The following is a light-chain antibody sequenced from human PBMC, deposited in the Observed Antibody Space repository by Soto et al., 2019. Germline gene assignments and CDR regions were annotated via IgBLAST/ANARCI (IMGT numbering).Light chain of an antibody. J-gene: IGKJ2*01. CDR3: QQLDT. CDR1: QGISSY. Sequence: DIQLTQSPSFLSASVGDRVTITCRASQGISSYLAWYQQKPGKAPKLLIYAASTLQSGVPSRFSCSGSGTESTPTISSLQPEDFATYYCQQLDTFRQGTKLEIK. V-gene: IGKV1-9*01. CDR2: AAS.